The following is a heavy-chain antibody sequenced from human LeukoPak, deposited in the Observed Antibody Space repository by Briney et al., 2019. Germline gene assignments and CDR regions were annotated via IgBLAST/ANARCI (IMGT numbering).Heavy chain of an antibody. V-gene: IGHV3-23*01. CDR3: ARSPGTIFGVVILYYYYYMDV. J-gene: IGHJ6*03. Sequence: GGSLRLSCAASGFTFSSYAMSWVRQAPGKRLEWVSAISGSGGSTYYTDSVKGRFTISRDNSKNTLYLQMNSLRAEDTAVYYCARSPGTIFGVVILYYYYYMDVWGKGTTVTVSS. CDR2: ISGSGGST. D-gene: IGHD3-3*01. CDR1: GFTFSSYA.